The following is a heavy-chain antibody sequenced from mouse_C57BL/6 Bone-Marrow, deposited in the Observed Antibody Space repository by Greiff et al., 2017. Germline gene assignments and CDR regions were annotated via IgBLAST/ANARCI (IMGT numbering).Heavy chain of an antibody. CDR2: IHPNSGST. V-gene: IGHV1-64*01. Sequence: LQQPGAELVKPGASVKLSCKASGYTFTSYWMHWVKQRPGQGLEWIGMIHPNSGSTNYNEKFKSKATLTVDKSSSTAYMQLSSLTSEDSAVYYCAVYDGYYPWCFDYWGQGTTLTVSS. CDR3: AVYDGYYPWCFDY. CDR1: GYTFTSYW. D-gene: IGHD2-3*01. J-gene: IGHJ2*01.